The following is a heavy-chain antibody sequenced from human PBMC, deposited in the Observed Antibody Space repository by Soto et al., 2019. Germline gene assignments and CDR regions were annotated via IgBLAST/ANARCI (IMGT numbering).Heavy chain of an antibody. Sequence: GGSLRLSCAASGFTFSSYAIGWVRPAPGKGLEWVSAISGSGGSKYYADSVKGRFTISRDNSKNTLYLQMNSLRSEDTAVYYCARDPGIAAAGFLYYYYGMDVWGQGTTVTVSS. CDR2: ISGSGGSK. J-gene: IGHJ6*02. V-gene: IGHV3-23*01. CDR1: GFTFSSYA. D-gene: IGHD6-13*01. CDR3: ARDPGIAAAGFLYYYYGMDV.